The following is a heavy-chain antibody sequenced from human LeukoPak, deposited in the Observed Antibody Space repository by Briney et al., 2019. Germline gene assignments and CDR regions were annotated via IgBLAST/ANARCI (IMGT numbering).Heavy chain of an antibody. J-gene: IGHJ3*02. CDR1: GFTFSNYG. Sequence: GGSLRLSCAASGFTFSNYGMHWVRPVPGKGLESVAAIWFDGIRKYYADSVKGRLTISRDNSKNTLYLQMNSLRAEDTAVYYCARDLEDSSPFGAFDMWGQGTMVTVSS. CDR3: ARDLEDSSPFGAFDM. V-gene: IGHV3-33*01. D-gene: IGHD3-22*01. CDR2: IWFDGIRK.